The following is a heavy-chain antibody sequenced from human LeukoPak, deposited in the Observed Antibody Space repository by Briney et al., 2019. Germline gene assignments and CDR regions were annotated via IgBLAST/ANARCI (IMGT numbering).Heavy chain of an antibody. D-gene: IGHD3-10*01. CDR1: GFTFSSYW. V-gene: IGHV3-74*01. Sequence: GGSLRLSCGASGFTFSSYWMHWVRQAPGKGLGWISRINSDGSTTSYAVSVKGRFTISRDNAKNTLYLQMNSLRAEDTAVYYCARGNYYGQDYWGQGTLVTVSS. CDR2: INSDGSTT. J-gene: IGHJ4*02. CDR3: ARGNYYGQDY.